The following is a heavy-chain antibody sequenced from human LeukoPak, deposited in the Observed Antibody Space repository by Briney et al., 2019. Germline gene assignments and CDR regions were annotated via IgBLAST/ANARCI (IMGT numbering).Heavy chain of an antibody. CDR3: ARDLTYCGGDC. CDR1: GFTFSSYS. V-gene: IGHV3-21*05. Sequence: GGSLRLSCAASGFTFSSYSMNWVRQAPGKGLEWVSYISSSSSYIYYADSVKGRFTISRDNAKNSLYLQMNSLRAEDTAVYYCARDLTYCGGDCWGQGTLVTVSS. CDR2: ISSSSSYI. J-gene: IGHJ4*02. D-gene: IGHD2-21*01.